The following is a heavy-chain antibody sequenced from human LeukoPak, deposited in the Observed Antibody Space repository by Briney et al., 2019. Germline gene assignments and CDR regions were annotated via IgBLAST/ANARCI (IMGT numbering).Heavy chain of an antibody. J-gene: IGHJ4*02. CDR1: GGSISSYY. V-gene: IGHV4-4*09. CDR2: IYTSGST. D-gene: IGHD5-18*01. CDR3: ARCGYSYGSYYFDY. Sequence: PSETLSLTCTVSGGSISSYYWSWIRKPPGKGLEWIGYIYTSGSTNYNPSLKSRVTISVDTSKNQFSLKLSSVTAADTAVYYCARCGYSYGSYYFDYWGQGTLVTVSS.